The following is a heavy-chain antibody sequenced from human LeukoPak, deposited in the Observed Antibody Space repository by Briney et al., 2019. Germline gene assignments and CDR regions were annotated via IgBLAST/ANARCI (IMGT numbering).Heavy chain of an antibody. J-gene: IGHJ4*02. CDR2: ISYDGINI. Sequence: GGSLRLSCAASGFTFNSYGMHWVRQAPGKGLEWVAVISYDGINIYYTDSVKGRFSISRDNSKNTLYLQMNSLRAEDTAVYYCAKDPHGGYSGSYYVMLDPYYFDYWGQGTLVTVSS. D-gene: IGHD1-26*01. CDR1: GFTFNSYG. V-gene: IGHV3-30*18. CDR3: AKDPHGGYSGSYYVMLDPYYFDY.